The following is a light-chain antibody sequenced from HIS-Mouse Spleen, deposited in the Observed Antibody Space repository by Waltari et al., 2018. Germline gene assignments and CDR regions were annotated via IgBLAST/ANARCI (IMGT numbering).Light chain of an antibody. Sequence: QSALTQPASVSGSPGQSITISCTGTSSDVGGYNYVSWYQQHPGKAPKLMIYEVSNLPSGVSNRFSGSKSGNTASLTSSGLQAEDEADYYCSSYAGSSTWVFGGGTKLTVL. V-gene: IGLV2-14*01. CDR2: EVS. CDR1: SSDVGGYNY. J-gene: IGLJ3*02. CDR3: SSYAGSSTWV.